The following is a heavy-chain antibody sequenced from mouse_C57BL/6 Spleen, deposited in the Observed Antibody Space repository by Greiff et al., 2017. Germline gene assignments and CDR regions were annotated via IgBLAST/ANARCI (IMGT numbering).Heavy chain of an antibody. Sequence: EVMLVESGGGLVQSGRSLRLSCATSGFTFSDFYMEWVRQAPGKGLEWIAASRNKANDYTTEYSASVKGRFIVSRDTSQSILYLQMNALRAEDTAIYYCARGGYDYPYWYFDVWGTGTTVTVSS. CDR3: ARGGYDYPYWYFDV. CDR2: SRNKANDYTT. V-gene: IGHV7-1*01. D-gene: IGHD2-4*01. J-gene: IGHJ1*03. CDR1: GFTFSDFY.